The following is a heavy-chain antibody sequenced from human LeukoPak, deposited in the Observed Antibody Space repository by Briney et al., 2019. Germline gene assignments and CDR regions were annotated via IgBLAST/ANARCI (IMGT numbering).Heavy chain of an antibody. Sequence: SETQSLTWTVSRGSISSSSYYSGWIRQPPGKGLERIGGIHYNGSHYYNPSLKRRVTISVDTFRNQFSVKLSSVTAPDTAVYYCARTDSGYLKNCFDLGPQETLVSV. D-gene: IGHD5-12*01. V-gene: IGHV4-39*01. J-gene: IGHJ5*02. CDR2: IHYNGSH. CDR3: ARTDSGYLKNCFDL. CDR1: RGSISSSSYY.